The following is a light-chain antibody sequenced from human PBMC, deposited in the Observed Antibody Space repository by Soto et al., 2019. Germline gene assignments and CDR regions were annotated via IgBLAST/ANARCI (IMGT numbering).Light chain of an antibody. CDR1: QGISSW. CDR2: AAS. V-gene: IGKV1-12*01. CDR3: LQAYSFPLT. Sequence: DIQMTQSPSSVSASVGDRVTITCRASQGISSWLVWYQQKPGKAPNLLIYAASSLRSGVPSSFTGSGSGTDFTLTITGLQPEDLATYYCLQAYSFPLTFGGGTKVEIK. J-gene: IGKJ4*01.